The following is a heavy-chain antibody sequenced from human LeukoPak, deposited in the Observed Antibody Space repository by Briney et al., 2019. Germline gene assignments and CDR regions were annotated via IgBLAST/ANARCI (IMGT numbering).Heavy chain of an antibody. CDR3: AKDKDFWSHFDY. CDR1: GFTFSSYA. CDR2: ISGSGGST. J-gene: IGHJ4*02. Sequence: GSLSLSCAASGFTFSSYAMSWVRQAPGKGLEWVSAISGSGGSTYYADSVKGRFTISRDNSKNTLYLQMNSLRAEDTAVYYCAKDKDFWSHFDYWGQGTLVTVSS. V-gene: IGHV3-23*01. D-gene: IGHD3-3*01.